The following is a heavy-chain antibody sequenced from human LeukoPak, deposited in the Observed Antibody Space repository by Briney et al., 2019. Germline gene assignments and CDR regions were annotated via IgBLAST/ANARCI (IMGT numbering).Heavy chain of an antibody. CDR3: ARDLAYSSGWGSFDY. CDR1: GFTFSSYW. D-gene: IGHD6-19*01. CDR2: IKQEGSEK. V-gene: IGHV3-7*01. J-gene: IGHJ4*02. Sequence: GGSLRLSCAASGFTFSSYWMSWVRQAPGKGLEWVANIKQEGSEKYYVDSVKGRFTISRDNAKNSLHLQMNSLRAEDTAVYYCARDLAYSSGWGSFDYWGQGTLVTVSS.